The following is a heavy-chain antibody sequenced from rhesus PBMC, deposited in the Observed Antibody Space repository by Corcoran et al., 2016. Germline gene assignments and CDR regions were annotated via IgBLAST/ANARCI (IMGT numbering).Heavy chain of an antibody. D-gene: IGHD3S6*01. Sequence: QVQLQESGPGLVKPSETLPLTCAVSGGSISSNFWTWIRQAPGKGLAWIGRIYGSGGSTDDSPPLKRRVNMSIDTSKNQISLKLNSVTAADTAGYFCARSTHKYNRFDVWGAGGLVTVSS. CDR2: IYGSGGST. CDR1: GGSISSNF. CDR3: ARSTHKYNRFDV. J-gene: IGHJ5-1*01. V-gene: IGHV4S2*01.